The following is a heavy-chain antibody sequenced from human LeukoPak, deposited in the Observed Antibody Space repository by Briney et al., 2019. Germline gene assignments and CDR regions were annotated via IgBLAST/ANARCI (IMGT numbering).Heavy chain of an antibody. D-gene: IGHD3-10*01. V-gene: IGHV3-11*04. Sequence: GGSLRLSCAASGFTFSDYYMNWIRQAPGKGLEWVSYISSSGSTIYYAASVKGRFTISRDNAKNSLYLQMNSLRAEDTAVYYCARDGKGRNRIGYYFDYWGQGTLVTVSS. CDR1: GFTFSDYY. J-gene: IGHJ4*02. CDR2: ISSSGSTI. CDR3: ARDGKGRNRIGYYFDY.